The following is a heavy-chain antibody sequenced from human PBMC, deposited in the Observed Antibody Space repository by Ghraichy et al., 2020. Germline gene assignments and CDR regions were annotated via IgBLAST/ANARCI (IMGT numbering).Heavy chain of an antibody. CDR2: INPNSGGT. CDR1: GYTFTVHY. V-gene: IGHV1-2*02. J-gene: IGHJ4*02. CDR3: ARLTRDYSNLDY. D-gene: IGHD4-11*01. Sequence: ASVKVSCKASGYTFTVHYMHWVRQAPGQGLEWMGWINPNSGGTNYAQKFQDRVTMTMDTSITTAYMHLSSLRSDDTAVYYCARLTRDYSNLDYWGQGTLVTVSS.